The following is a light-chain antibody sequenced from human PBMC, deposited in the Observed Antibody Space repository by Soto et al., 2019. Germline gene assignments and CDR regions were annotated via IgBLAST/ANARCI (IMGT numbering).Light chain of an antibody. CDR2: GAS. CDR1: QSVSSSY. CDR3: QQYNNWWT. V-gene: IGKV3-15*01. Sequence: EIVLTQSPGTLSLSPGERATLSCRANQSVSSSYLAWYQQKPGQAPRLLIYGASSRATGIPARFSGSGSGTEFTLTISSLQSEDFAVYYCQQYNNWWTFGQGTKVDIK. J-gene: IGKJ1*01.